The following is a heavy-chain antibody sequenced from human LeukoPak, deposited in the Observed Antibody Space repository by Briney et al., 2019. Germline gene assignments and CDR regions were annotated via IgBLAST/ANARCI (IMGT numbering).Heavy chain of an antibody. D-gene: IGHD6-13*01. CDR2: INPNSGGT. J-gene: IGHJ4*02. CDR3: ARDGLAAAADY. CDR1: GYTFTGYY. V-gene: IGHV1-2*02. Sequence: ASVNVSCKSSGYTFTGYYMHWVRQAPGQGLAWMGWINPNSGGTNYAQKFQGRVTMTRDTSISTAYMELSRLRSDDTAVYYCARDGLAAAADYWGQGTLVTVSS.